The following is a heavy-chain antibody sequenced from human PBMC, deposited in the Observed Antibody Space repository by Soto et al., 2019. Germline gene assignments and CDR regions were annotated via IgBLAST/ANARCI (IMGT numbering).Heavy chain of an antibody. Sequence: GGSLRLSCAASGFTFSSYWMHWVRQAPGKGLVWVSPINSDGSSTSYADSVKGRFTISRHNSKNTLYLQMNSLRAEDTAVYYCAREVGHGWFDPWGQGTLVTVSS. J-gene: IGHJ5*02. V-gene: IGHV3-74*01. CDR1: GFTFSSYW. CDR2: INSDGSST. CDR3: AREVGHGWFDP.